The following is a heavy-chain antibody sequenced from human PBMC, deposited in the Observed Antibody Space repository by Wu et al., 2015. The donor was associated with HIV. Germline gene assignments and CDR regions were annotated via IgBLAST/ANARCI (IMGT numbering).Heavy chain of an antibody. V-gene: IGHV1-69*05. CDR1: GDGFTSYA. CDR2: INPLFGTT. Sequence: QVQLVQFGAEVKKPGSSVKVTCKASGDGFTSYAVSWVRQAPGQGLEWMGGINPLFGTTKHTQKFQDRVTFTTDESKSTAYMELSSLRSEDTAVYYCARNTDSVLPLCTVWASWGQGTTVTVSS. J-gene: IGHJ6*02. D-gene: IGHD3-16*01. CDR3: ARNTDSVLPLCTVWAS.